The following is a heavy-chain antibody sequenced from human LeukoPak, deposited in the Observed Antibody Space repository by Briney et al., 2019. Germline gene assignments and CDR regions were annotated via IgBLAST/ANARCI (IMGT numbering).Heavy chain of an antibody. CDR3: AGPWGTSVWGLDY. V-gene: IGHV3-74*01. J-gene: IGHJ4*01. Sequence: GGSLRLSCAASGFTFSDHWMHWVRQAPGKGLVWVSRINSDATTTNYADSVKGRFSVSRDNAKSTLYLQMNSLTAEDTAVYYCAGPWGTSVWGLDYCGPGTRVTVSS. D-gene: IGHD3-16*01. CDR1: GFTFSDHW. CDR2: INSDATTT.